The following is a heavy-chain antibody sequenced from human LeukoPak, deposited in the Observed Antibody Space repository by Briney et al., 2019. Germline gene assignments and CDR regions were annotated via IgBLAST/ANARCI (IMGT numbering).Heavy chain of an antibody. V-gene: IGHV3-48*03. J-gene: IGHJ4*02. Sequence: GGSLRLSCAASGFTFSSYEMNWVRQAPGKGLEWVSYISSSGSTIHYADSVKGRFTISRDNAKNSLYLQMNSLRAEDTAVYYCARESGYGDYGYWGQGTLVTVSS. CDR3: ARESGYGDYGY. CDR1: GFTFSSYE. CDR2: ISSSGSTI. D-gene: IGHD4-17*01.